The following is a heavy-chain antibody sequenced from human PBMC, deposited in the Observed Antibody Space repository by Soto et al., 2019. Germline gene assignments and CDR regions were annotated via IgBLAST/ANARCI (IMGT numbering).Heavy chain of an antibody. CDR1: GGTFSSYA. Sequence: QVQLVQSGAEVKKPGSSVKVSCKASGGTFSSYAISWVRQAPGQGLEWMGGIIPIFGTANYAQKFQGRVTINADESPSPAYMELSSLRSEDTAVYYCARDGSISGSYRNSFDPWGQGTLVTVSS. D-gene: IGHD1-26*01. V-gene: IGHV1-69*12. CDR3: ARDGSISGSYRNSFDP. CDR2: IIPIFGTA. J-gene: IGHJ5*02.